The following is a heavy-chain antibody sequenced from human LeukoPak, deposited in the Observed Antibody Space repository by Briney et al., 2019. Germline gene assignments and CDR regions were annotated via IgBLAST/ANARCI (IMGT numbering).Heavy chain of an antibody. D-gene: IGHD3-10*01. CDR3: ARDMYDNGWSSFDY. V-gene: IGHV3-30-3*01. CDR1: GFTFSNYA. J-gene: IGHJ4*02. CDR2: ISFDGTNK. Sequence: QPGGSLRLSCAASGFTFSNYAMHWVREAPGKGLEWVAVISFDGTNKYYANSVQGRFTISRDNSTNTLYLQMNSLRAEDTALYYCARDMYDNGWSSFDYWGQGTLVSVSS.